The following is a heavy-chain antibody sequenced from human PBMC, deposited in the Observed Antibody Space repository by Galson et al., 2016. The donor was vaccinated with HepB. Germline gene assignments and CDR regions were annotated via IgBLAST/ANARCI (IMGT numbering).Heavy chain of an antibody. D-gene: IGHD2-8*01. CDR2: RDPRDSDI. CDR3: ATPNAGRGYGLEL. CDR1: GSTKTRDR. Sequence: QSGEEVKKPGESLMISWQGSGSTKTRDRVRWGRQRPGKGLEWKGRRDPRDSDIKYNPSFEGRITISVDKSINTAYLQWSSLEASDTAMYYCATPNAGRGYGLELWGQGTTVTVSS. V-gene: IGHV5-10-1*01. J-gene: IGHJ6*02.